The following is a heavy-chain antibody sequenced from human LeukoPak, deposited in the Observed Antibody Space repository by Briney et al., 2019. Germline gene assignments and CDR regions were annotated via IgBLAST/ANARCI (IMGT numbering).Heavy chain of an antibody. Sequence: ASVKVSCKASGYTFTSYGISWVRQAPGQGLEWMGWISAYNGNTNYAQKLQGRVTMTTDTSTSTAYMELRSLRSDDTAVYYCARDFRIIVFGVVITNDAFDIWGQGTMVTVSS. D-gene: IGHD3-3*02. J-gene: IGHJ3*02. CDR2: ISAYNGNT. CDR3: ARDFRIIVFGVVITNDAFDI. CDR1: GYTFTSYG. V-gene: IGHV1-18*01.